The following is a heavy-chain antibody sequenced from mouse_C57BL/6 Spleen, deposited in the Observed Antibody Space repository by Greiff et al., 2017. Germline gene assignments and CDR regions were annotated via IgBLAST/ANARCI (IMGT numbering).Heavy chain of an antibody. Sequence: QVQLKQPGAELVRPGSSVKLSCKASGYTFTSYWMDWVKQRPGQGLEWIGNIYPSDSETHYNQKFKDKATLTVDKSSSTAYMQLSSLTSEDSAVYYCARDGSYAMDYWGQGTSVTVSS. D-gene: IGHD2-3*01. J-gene: IGHJ4*01. CDR2: IYPSDSET. V-gene: IGHV1-61*01. CDR1: GYTFTSYW. CDR3: ARDGSYAMDY.